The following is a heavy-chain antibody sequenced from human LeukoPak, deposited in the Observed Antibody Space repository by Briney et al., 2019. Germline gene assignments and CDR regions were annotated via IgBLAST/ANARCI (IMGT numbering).Heavy chain of an antibody. D-gene: IGHD6-19*01. J-gene: IGHJ6*02. CDR3: AKHSSGWSCNGMDV. CDR2: ISGSGGST. Sequence: GGSLRLSCAASGFTFSSYAMSWVRQAPGKGLEWVSAISGSGGSTYYADSVKGRFTISRDNSKNTLYLQMNSLRAEDTAVYYCAKHSSGWSCNGMDVWGQGTTVTVSS. CDR1: GFTFSSYA. V-gene: IGHV3-23*01.